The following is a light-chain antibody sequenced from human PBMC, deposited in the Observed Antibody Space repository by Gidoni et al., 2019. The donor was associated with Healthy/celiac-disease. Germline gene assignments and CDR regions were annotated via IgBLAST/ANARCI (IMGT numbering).Light chain of an antibody. J-gene: IGLJ1*01. Sequence: QSALPQPASVPGSPGQSIPISGTGTSSDVGSYNLVSWYQNHPGKAPKLMIYEGSKRPSGVSNRFSGSKSGNTASLTISGLQAEDEADYYCCSYAGSSTWVFGTGTKVTVL. CDR2: EGS. CDR3: CSYAGSSTWV. CDR1: SSDVGSYNL. V-gene: IGLV2-23*01.